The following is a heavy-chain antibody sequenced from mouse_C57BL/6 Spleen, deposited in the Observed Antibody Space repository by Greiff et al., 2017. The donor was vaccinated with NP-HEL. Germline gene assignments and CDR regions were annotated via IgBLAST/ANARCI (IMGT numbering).Heavy chain of an antibody. CDR1: GYAFSSYW. Sequence: VQLQQSGAELVKPGASVKISCKASGYAFSSYWMYWVKQRPGKGLEWIGQIYPGDGDTNYNGKFKGKATLTADKSSSTAYMQLSSLTSEDSAVYFCARLGDQYAMDYWGQGTSVTVSS. CDR3: ARLGDQYAMDY. CDR2: IYPGDGDT. J-gene: IGHJ4*01. V-gene: IGHV1-80*01. D-gene: IGHD2-13*01.